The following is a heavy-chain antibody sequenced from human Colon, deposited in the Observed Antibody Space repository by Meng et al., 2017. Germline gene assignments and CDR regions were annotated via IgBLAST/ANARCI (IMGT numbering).Heavy chain of an antibody. Sequence: QGAGQGLVKPSGTLSLTCAVSGDSIRSSNWWSWVRQPPGRGLEWIGEIYHSGSTNYNPSLKNRLSLTVDKSKNQFSLTLHSVTAADTAVYYCARVIYASGNMAHLDCWGQGTLVTVSS. V-gene: IGHV4-4*02. CDR3: ARVIYASGNMAHLDC. J-gene: IGHJ4*02. CDR1: GDSIRSSNW. CDR2: IYHSGST. D-gene: IGHD3-10*01.